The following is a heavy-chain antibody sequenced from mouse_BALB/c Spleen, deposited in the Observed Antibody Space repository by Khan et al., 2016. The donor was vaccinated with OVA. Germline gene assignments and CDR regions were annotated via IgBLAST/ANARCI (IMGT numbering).Heavy chain of an antibody. CDR3: ARWGGNYKEDDAVDD. V-gene: IGHV1-77*01. CDR2: IYPGTGNT. J-gene: IGHJ4*01. Sequence: QVQLKQSGAELARPGASVKLSCKASGYTFADYYINWVKQRTGQGLEWIGEIYPGTGNTYYNEKFKGKATLTTDKSSSTAYMHLSSLTSEDSAVYVCARWGGNYKEDDAVDDWGQRTSVSVSS. CDR1: GYTFADYY. D-gene: IGHD2-1*01.